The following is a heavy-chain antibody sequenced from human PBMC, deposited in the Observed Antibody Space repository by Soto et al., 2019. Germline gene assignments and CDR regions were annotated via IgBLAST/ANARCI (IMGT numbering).Heavy chain of an antibody. CDR1: GYPFTTYH. CDR3: ARPEGYGSGSYYFDS. CDR2: VYVTGTGT. V-gene: IGHV1-46*01. Sequence: ASVKVSCKASGYPFTTYHLHWVRQAPGRGLEWMGIVYVTGTGTRSAQKFQGRLTMTRDRSTSTVYMELSSLRSEDTAVYYCARPEGYGSGSYYFDSWGQGTLVTVYS. J-gene: IGHJ4*02. D-gene: IGHD3-10*01.